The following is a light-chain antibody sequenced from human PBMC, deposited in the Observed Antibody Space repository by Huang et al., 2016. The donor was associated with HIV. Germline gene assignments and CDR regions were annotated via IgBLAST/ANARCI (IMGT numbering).Light chain of an antibody. CDR1: QGNSNS. Sequence: DIQMTQSPSSLSASVGDRVTITCRASQGNSNSLAWYQQKPGKAPNLLLYAASRLSSGVPSRISGSGSGTDHALTISSLQAEDFATYYCQQYYSTPYTLGQGTKLEIK. J-gene: IGKJ2*01. V-gene: IGKV1-NL1*01. CDR3: QQYYSTPYT. CDR2: AAS.